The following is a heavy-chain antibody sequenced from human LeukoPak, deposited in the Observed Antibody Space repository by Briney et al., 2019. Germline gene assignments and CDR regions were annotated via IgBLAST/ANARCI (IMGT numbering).Heavy chain of an antibody. V-gene: IGHV4-34*01. CDR3: ARAQGSGSSVNLMDY. D-gene: IGHD3-10*01. J-gene: IGHJ4*02. Sequence: PSETLSLTCAVYGGSFSGYYWSWIRQPPGKGLEWIGEINHSENTSDNPSLKSRVTISVDTSKNQFSLKLSSVTAADTGVYYCARAQGSGSSVNLMDYWGQGTQVTVSS. CDR1: GGSFSGYY. CDR2: INHSENT.